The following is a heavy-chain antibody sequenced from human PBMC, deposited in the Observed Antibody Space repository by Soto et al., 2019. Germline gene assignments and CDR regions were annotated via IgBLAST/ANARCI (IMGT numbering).Heavy chain of an antibody. CDR2: INHSGST. V-gene: IGHV4-34*01. CDR3: ASGRYCSGGSCYLFN. J-gene: IGHJ4*02. D-gene: IGHD2-15*01. CDR1: GGSFSGYY. Sequence: SETLSLTCAVYGGSFSGYYWSWIRQPPGKGLEWIGEINHSGSTNYNPSLKSRVTISVDTSKNQFSLKLSSVTAADTAVYYCASGRYCSGGSCYLFNCGQGTLDTVSS.